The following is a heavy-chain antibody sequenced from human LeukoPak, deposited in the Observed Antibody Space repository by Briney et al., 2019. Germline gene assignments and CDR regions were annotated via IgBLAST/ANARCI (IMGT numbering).Heavy chain of an antibody. Sequence: SETLSLTCTVSGGSISGTTHYWGWIRQPPGKGLEWIGYIYYSGSTNYNPSLKSRVTISVDTSKNQFSLKLSSVTAADTAVYYCARSSRGYDILTGYYPIHFDYWGQGTLVTVSS. V-gene: IGHV4-61*05. D-gene: IGHD3-9*01. CDR1: GGSISGTTHY. CDR2: IYYSGST. J-gene: IGHJ4*02. CDR3: ARSSRGYDILTGYYPIHFDY.